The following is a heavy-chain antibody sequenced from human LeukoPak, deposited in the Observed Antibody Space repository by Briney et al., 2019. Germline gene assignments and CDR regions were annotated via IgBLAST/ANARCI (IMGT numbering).Heavy chain of an antibody. CDR1: GYTFTGYY. Sequence: ASVKVSCKASGYTFTGYYMHWVRQAPGQGLEWMGWINPNSGGTNYAQKFQGRVTMTRHTSISTAYMELSRLRSDDTAVYYCARETHEKWLRKRDYWGQGTLVTVSS. D-gene: IGHD5-12*01. V-gene: IGHV1-2*02. CDR2: INPNSGGT. J-gene: IGHJ4*02. CDR3: ARETHEKWLRKRDY.